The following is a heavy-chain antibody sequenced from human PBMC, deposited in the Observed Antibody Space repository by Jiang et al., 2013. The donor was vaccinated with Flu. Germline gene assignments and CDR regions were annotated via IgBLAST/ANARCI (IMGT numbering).Heavy chain of an antibody. V-gene: IGHV3-33*01. D-gene: IGHD3-3*01. J-gene: IGHJ4*02. Sequence: VVQPGRSLRLSCVASGFTFGSYGMHWVRQAPGQGAGVVAVIWYDGSNKFYTESVKGRFTISRDNSKNTLYLQMDSLRAEDTAVYYCATPFYDFWSGYFDYWGQGTLVTVSS. CDR1: GFTFGSYG. CDR3: ATPFYDFWSGYFDY. CDR2: IWYDGSNK.